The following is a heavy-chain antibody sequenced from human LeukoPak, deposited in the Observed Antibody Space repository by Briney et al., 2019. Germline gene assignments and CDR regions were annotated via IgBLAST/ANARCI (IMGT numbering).Heavy chain of an antibody. J-gene: IGHJ3*02. Sequence: GGSLRLSCAASGFTVSSYAMSWVRQAPGKGLEWVSAISFSGESTYYADSVKGRFTISRDNSKNTLYLQMNSPRAEDTAVYYCEKGRGAYDIWGHGTMVIVSS. CDR3: EKGRGAYDI. V-gene: IGHV3-23*01. CDR2: ISFSGEST. D-gene: IGHD1-26*01. CDR1: GFTVSSYA.